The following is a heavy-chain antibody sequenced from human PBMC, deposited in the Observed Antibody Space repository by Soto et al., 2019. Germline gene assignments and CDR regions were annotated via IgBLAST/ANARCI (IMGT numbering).Heavy chain of an antibody. CDR1: GGTFSSYA. Sequence: QVQLVQSGAEVKKPGSSVKVSCKASGGTFSSYAINWVRQAPGQGLEWMGGIIRIFGTPDYAQRFQGRVTITADEATGTADRELSSLRSEDTAVYYCAGQGTNEYSCYGMDVWGQGTKVTASS. J-gene: IGHJ6*02. CDR2: IIRIFGTP. V-gene: IGHV1-69*12. D-gene: IGHD1-1*01. CDR3: AGQGTNEYSCYGMDV.